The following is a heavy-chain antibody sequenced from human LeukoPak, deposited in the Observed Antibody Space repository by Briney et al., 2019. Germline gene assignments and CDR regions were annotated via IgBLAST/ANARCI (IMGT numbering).Heavy chain of an antibody. CDR1: GGPISSSSYY. CDR3: ARHAGIRYFDWFFDY. J-gene: IGHJ4*02. Sequence: SETLSLTCTVSGGPISSSSYYWGWIRQPPGKGLEWIGSIYYSGSTYYNPSLKSRVTISVDTSKNQFSLKLSSVTAADTAVYYCARHAGIRYFDWFFDYWGQGTLVTVSS. D-gene: IGHD3-9*01. V-gene: IGHV4-39*01. CDR2: IYYSGST.